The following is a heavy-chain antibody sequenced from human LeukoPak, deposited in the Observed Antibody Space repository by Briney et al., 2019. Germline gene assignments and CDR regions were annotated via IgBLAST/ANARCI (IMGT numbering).Heavy chain of an antibody. V-gene: IGHV3-48*04. CDR1: GFTFSSYS. CDR2: ISSSSSTI. D-gene: IGHD2-15*01. CDR3: ARECCSGGSCYWFDP. Sequence: QPGGSLRLSCAASGFTFSSYSMNWVRQAPGKGLEWVSYISSSSSTIYYADSVKGRFTISRDNAKNSLYLQMNSLRAEDTAVYYCARECCSGGSCYWFDPWGQGTLVTVSS. J-gene: IGHJ5*02.